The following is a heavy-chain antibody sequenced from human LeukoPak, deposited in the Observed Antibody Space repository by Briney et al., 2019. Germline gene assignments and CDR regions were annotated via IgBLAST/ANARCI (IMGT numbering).Heavy chain of an antibody. CDR2: IYYSGNT. CDR1: GDSMTNYY. Sequence: PSETLSLTCTVSGDSMTNYYWSWIRQPPGKGLEWIGYIYYSGNTNYNPSLKSRVTISVDTSKNQFSLELTSVTAADTAVYYCARVTTWYYYNPHYFDYWGQGTLVTVSS. D-gene: IGHD6-13*01. V-gene: IGHV4-59*01. J-gene: IGHJ4*02. CDR3: ARVTTWYYYNPHYFDY.